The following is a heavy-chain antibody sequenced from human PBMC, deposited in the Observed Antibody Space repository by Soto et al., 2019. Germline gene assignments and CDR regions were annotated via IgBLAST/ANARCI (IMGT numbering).Heavy chain of an antibody. D-gene: IGHD1-1*01. CDR1: GGSISSSY. Sequence: SETLSLTCSVSGGSISSSYWNWIRQPAGKGLEWIGRIYSGGGTNYNPSFKSRLSLSIDTSKNQFSLKLRSVTAADTAGYYCAREYTKTEDGPTPYYSDFWGQGTPVTVSS. V-gene: IGHV4-4*07. CDR3: AREYTKTEDGPTPYYSDF. CDR2: IYSGGGT. J-gene: IGHJ4*02.